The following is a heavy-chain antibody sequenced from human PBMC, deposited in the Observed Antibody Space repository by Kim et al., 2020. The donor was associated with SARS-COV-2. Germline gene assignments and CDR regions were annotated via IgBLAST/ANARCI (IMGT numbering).Heavy chain of an antibody. Sequence: SVKVRFTISRDNSMNTLYLQVNSLRAEDMAVYYCARGWLELHYFSYGMDVWGQGTTVTVSS. V-gene: IGHV3-30*01. CDR3: ARGWLELHYFSYGMDV. D-gene: IGHD1-7*01. J-gene: IGHJ6*02.